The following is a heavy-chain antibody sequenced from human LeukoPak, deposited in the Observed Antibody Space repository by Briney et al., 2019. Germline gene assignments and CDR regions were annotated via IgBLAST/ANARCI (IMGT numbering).Heavy chain of an antibody. J-gene: IGHJ4*02. Sequence: SETLSLTCTVSGGSISSSSYYWSWIRQPAGKGLEWIGRIYTSGSTNYNPSLKSRVTMSVDTSKNQFSLKLSSVTAADTAVYYCARLQECSGGSCPSFDYWGQGTLVTVSS. CDR3: ARLQECSGGSCPSFDY. V-gene: IGHV4-61*02. D-gene: IGHD2-15*01. CDR2: IYTSGST. CDR1: GGSISSSSYY.